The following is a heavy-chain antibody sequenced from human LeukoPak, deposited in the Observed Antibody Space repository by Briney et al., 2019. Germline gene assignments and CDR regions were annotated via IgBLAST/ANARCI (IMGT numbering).Heavy chain of an antibody. CDR2: ISYDGSNK. CDR1: GFTFSSYA. V-gene: IGHV3-30-3*01. J-gene: IGHJ3*02. D-gene: IGHD1-26*01. Sequence: GRSLRLFCAASGFTFSSYAMHWVRQAPGKGLEWVAVISYDGSNKYYADSVKGRFTISRDNSKNTLYLQMNSLRAEDTAVYYCARPMGADGAFDIWGQGTMVTVSS. CDR3: ARPMGADGAFDI.